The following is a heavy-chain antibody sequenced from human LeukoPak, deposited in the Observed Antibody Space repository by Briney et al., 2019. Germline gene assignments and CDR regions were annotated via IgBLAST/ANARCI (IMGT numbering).Heavy chain of an antibody. Sequence: HSGGSLILSCSASGFTFSSDAMSWGRQAPGKGLEWGSAISGSGGSTYYADSVKGRFTISRDNSKNPLYLQMNSLRDEDTAVYYCAKGFYDSSGYVLDFWGQGPLVTVSS. CDR1: GFTFSSDA. CDR2: ISGSGGST. CDR3: AKGFYDSSGYVLDF. D-gene: IGHD3-22*01. J-gene: IGHJ4*02. V-gene: IGHV3-23*01.